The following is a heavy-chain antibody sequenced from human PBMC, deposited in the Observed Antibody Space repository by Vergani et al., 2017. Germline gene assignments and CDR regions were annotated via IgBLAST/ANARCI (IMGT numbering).Heavy chain of an antibody. V-gene: IGHV3-11*04. CDR2: ISPGASTV. J-gene: IGHJ6*02. D-gene: IGHD5-12*01. Sequence: LEESGGGSVKPGGSLRLSCAASGFKFSDHYMSWIRQAPGKGLEWVSNISPGASTVSYTDSVTGRFTVSRDNDNNSLTLDMTTLRVEDTAVYYCAKNPDISTTRHYDAMDVWGQGTTVTVSS. CDR3: AKNPDISTTRHYDAMDV. CDR1: GFKFSDHY.